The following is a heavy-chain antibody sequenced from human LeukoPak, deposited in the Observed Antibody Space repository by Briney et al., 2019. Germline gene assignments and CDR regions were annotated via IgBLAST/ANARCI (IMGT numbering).Heavy chain of an antibody. V-gene: IGHV3-23*01. D-gene: IGHD6-13*01. CDR3: AKRGIAAAASFDY. CDR2: ISGNGDYT. Sequence: PGRSLRLSCAASGFIFSNYGMHWVRQAPGKGLEWVSTISGNGDYTYYADSVKGRFTISRDNSKNTLYLQMNSLRADDTAVYYCAKRGIAAAASFDYWGQGTLVSVSS. J-gene: IGHJ4*02. CDR1: GFIFSNYG.